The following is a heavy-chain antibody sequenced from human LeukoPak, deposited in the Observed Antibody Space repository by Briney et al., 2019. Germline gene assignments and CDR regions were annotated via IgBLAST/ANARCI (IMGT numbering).Heavy chain of an antibody. CDR3: ARYSSSSGWFDP. Sequence: ASETLSLTCTVSGGSISSSSYYWGWIRQPPGKGLEWIGIIYYSGSTTYSPSLKSRVTISVDTSKSQFSLKLSSVTAADTAVYYCARYSSSSGWFDPWGQGTLVTVSS. J-gene: IGHJ5*02. CDR1: GGSISSSSYY. V-gene: IGHV4-39*01. D-gene: IGHD6-6*01. CDR2: IYYSGST.